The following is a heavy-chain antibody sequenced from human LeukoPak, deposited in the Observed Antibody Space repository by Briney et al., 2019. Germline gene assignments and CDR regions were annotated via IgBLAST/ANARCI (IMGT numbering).Heavy chain of an antibody. CDR2: IYYSGSN. V-gene: IGHV4-39*02. CDR3: ARDDSLEDVVVIAKDAFDI. J-gene: IGHJ3*02. CDR1: GGSISSSSYY. D-gene: IGHD2-21*01. Sequence: SETLSLTCTVSGGSISSSSYYWGWIRQPPGKGLEGIGSIYYSGSNYYNPSLKSRVTISVDTSKNQFSLKLSSVTAADTAVYYCARDDSLEDVVVIAKDAFDIWGQGTMVTVSS.